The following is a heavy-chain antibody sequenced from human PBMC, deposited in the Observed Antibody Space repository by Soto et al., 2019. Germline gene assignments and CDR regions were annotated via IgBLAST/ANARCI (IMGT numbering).Heavy chain of an antibody. CDR3: VTAKLLLPWLFDY. CDR2: IYSGGST. D-gene: IGHD2-15*01. CDR1: GFTVSGNY. V-gene: IGHV3-66*01. Sequence: EVQLVESGGGLVQPGGSLRLSCAASGFTVSGNYMSWVRQAPGKGLEWVSVIYSGGSTYYADSVKGRFIISRDDSKNTLFLQMNSLRAEDTAVYYCVTAKLLLPWLFDYWGQGTLVTVSS. J-gene: IGHJ4*02.